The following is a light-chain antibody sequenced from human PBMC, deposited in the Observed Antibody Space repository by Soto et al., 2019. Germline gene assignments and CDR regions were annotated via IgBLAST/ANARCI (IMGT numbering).Light chain of an antibody. CDR1: QSVRSN. CDR3: QHYDTWPLA. Sequence: EKVMTQSPATLSVSPGERVTLSCRASQSVRSNLAWYQQKPGQAPSLLIYGASTRATGVPARFSGSGSGTDFSLTISNLQSEDFAIYYCQHYDTWPLAFGGGTKVEIK. V-gene: IGKV3-15*01. J-gene: IGKJ4*01. CDR2: GAS.